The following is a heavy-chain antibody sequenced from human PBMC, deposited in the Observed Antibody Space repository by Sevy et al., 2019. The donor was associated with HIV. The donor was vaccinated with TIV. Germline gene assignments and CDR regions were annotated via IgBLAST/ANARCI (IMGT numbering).Heavy chain of an antibody. J-gene: IGHJ5*02. CDR1: GITVSSNY. V-gene: IGHV3-53*01. CDR3: VREEYSSSWITGWFDP. Sequence: GGSLRLSCSASGITVSSNYMSWVRQAPGKGLEWVSVIFNNGATSYADSVKGRFSISRDNSKNMLFLQMKSLRAEDTATYYCVREEYSSSWITGWFDPWGQGTLVTVSS. D-gene: IGHD2-2*01. CDR2: IFNNGAT.